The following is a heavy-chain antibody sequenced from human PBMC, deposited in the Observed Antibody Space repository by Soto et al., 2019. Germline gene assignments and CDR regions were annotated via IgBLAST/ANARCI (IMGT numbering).Heavy chain of an antibody. D-gene: IGHD1-26*01. CDR1: GDSISSSKW. CDR2: IYHTGPT. Sequence: PSETLSLTCAVSGDSISSSKWWNWVRQPPGKGLEWIGEIYHTGPTNYNPSVKSRATISVDKSKNHFSLSLTSVTAADTAVYYCVRAGRGVQWELSDWGPGTLATVPX. CDR3: VRAGRGVQWELSD. V-gene: IGHV4-4*02. J-gene: IGHJ4*02.